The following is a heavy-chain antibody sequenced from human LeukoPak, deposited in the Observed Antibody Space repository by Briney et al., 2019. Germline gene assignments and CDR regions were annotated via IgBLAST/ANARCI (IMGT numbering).Heavy chain of an antibody. V-gene: IGHV4-4*07. J-gene: IGHJ5*02. CDR1: GDSISSYY. Sequence: SETLSLTCTVSGDSISSYYWSWIRQPAGKGLKWIGRIYTSGSTNYNPSLKSRVTMSVDTSKNQFSLKLSSVTAADTAVYYCARQWELGPNWFDPWGQGTLVTVSS. CDR3: ARQWELGPNWFDP. D-gene: IGHD1-26*01. CDR2: IYTSGST.